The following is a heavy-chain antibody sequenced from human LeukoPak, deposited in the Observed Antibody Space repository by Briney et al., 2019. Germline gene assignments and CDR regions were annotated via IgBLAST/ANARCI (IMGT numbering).Heavy chain of an antibody. CDR2: IYHSGST. CDR3: VRGVDFWTGRYYMDV. D-gene: IGHD3/OR15-3a*01. CDR1: SGSIGDYY. V-gene: IGHV4-59*12. Sequence: SETLSLTCTISSGSIGDYYWTWIRQPPGKGLEWIAYIYHSGSTSYNPSLRSRVTISMDTSRNQFSLNVSSVTAADTAIYYCVRGVDFWTGRYYMDVWGKGTTVTVSS. J-gene: IGHJ6*03.